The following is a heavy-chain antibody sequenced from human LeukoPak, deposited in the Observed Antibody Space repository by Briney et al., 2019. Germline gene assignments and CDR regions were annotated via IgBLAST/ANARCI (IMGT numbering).Heavy chain of an antibody. J-gene: IGHJ4*02. D-gene: IGHD3-10*01. CDR3: ARLLWLNYFDY. CDR2: IYYSGST. V-gene: IGHV4-39*01. CDR1: GGSISSSSYY. Sequence: SETLSLTCTVSGGSISSSSYYWGWIRPPPGKGLEWIGSIYYSGSTYYNPSLKSRVTISVDTSKNQFSLKLSSVTAADTAVYYCARLLWLNYFDYWGQGTLVTVSS.